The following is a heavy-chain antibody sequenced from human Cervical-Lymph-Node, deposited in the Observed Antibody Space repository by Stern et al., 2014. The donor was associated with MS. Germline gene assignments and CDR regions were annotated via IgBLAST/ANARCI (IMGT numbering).Heavy chain of an antibody. V-gene: IGHV3-48*01. Sequence: EVQLVESGGGLVQPGGSLRLSCAASGFTFSSYSMNWVRQAPGKGLEWVSYISRSSSTIYYANSLKGRFPISRDNAKHSLCLQMNSLRAEDTAVYYCARRGYDSSGRTFDYWGQGTLVTVSS. D-gene: IGHD3-22*01. CDR2: ISRSSSTI. CDR3: ARRGYDSSGRTFDY. J-gene: IGHJ4*02. CDR1: GFTFSSYS.